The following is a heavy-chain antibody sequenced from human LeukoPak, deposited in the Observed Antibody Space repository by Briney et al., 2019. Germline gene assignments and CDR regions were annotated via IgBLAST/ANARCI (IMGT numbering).Heavy chain of an antibody. CDR1: GFTFSTYT. V-gene: IGHV3-21*01. D-gene: IGHD2-2*01. Sequence: GGSLRLSCAASGFTFSTYTITWIRQAPGKGLEWVSSLSSSSSYIYYADSVKGRFTISRDNAKNSLYLQMDSLGADDSAVYYCARETYCSSTSCYFDYWGQGSLVTVSS. CDR3: ARETYCSSTSCYFDY. J-gene: IGHJ4*02. CDR2: LSSSSSYI.